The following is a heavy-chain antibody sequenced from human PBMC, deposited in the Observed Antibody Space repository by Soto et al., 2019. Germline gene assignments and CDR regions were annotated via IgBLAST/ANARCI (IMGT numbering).Heavy chain of an antibody. D-gene: IGHD1-1*01. CDR1: GGSISSYY. CDR2: IYYSGST. Sequence: SETLSLTCTVSGGSISSYYWSWIRQPPGKGLEWIGYIYYSGSTNYNPSLKSRVTISVDTSKNQFPLKLSSVTAADTAVYYCAASNGESWNVDYWGQGTLVTVSS. CDR3: AASNGESWNVDY. J-gene: IGHJ4*02. V-gene: IGHV4-59*01.